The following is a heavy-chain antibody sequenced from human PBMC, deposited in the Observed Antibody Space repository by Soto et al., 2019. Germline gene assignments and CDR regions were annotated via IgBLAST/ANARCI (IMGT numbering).Heavy chain of an antibody. CDR3: TTAREYYDILTGYWSIEAFDI. CDR1: GFTFSNAW. D-gene: IGHD3-9*01. V-gene: IGHV3-15*01. J-gene: IGHJ3*02. CDR2: IKSKTDGGTT. Sequence: EVQLVESGGGLVKPGGSLRLSCAASGFTFSNAWMSWVRQAPGKGLEWVGRIKSKTDGGTTDYAAPVKGRFTISRDDSKNTLYLQMNSLKKQDTAVYYHTTAREYYDILTGYWSIEAFDIWGQGTMVTVSS.